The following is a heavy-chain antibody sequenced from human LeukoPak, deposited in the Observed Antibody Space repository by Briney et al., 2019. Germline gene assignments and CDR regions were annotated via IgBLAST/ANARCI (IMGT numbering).Heavy chain of an antibody. J-gene: IGHJ4*02. CDR1: GFTFSSYG. V-gene: IGHV3-30*03. CDR2: ISYDGSNK. Sequence: GGSLRLSCAASGFTFSSYGMHWVRQAPGKGLEWVAVISYDGSNKYYADSVKGRFTISRDNSKNTLYLQMNSLRAEDTAVYYCAWVVPAAIIDYWGQGTLVTVSS. CDR3: AWVVPAAIIDY. D-gene: IGHD2-2*01.